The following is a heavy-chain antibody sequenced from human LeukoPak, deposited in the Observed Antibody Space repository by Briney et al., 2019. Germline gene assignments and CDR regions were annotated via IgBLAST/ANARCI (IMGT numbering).Heavy chain of an antibody. CDR1: GGSFSGFY. V-gene: IGHV4-34*01. Sequence: PSETLSLTCAVYGGSFSGFYWSWIRQPPGKGLGWIGEINHSGSTNYNPSLKSRVTISVDTSKNQFSLKLSSVTAADTAVYYCARVDLLHDYSNYVDYWGQGTLVTVSS. D-gene: IGHD4-11*01. J-gene: IGHJ4*02. CDR2: INHSGST. CDR3: ARVDLLHDYSNYVDY.